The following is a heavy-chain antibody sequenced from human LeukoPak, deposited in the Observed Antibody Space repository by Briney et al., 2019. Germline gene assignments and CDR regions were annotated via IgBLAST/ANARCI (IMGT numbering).Heavy chain of an antibody. D-gene: IGHD3-10*01. CDR2: IDTTTGNP. J-gene: IGHJ4*02. CDR1: GYPFSAHF. V-gene: IGHV7-4-1*02. CDR3: VRGTPTPGMDY. Sequence: ASVSVSCKASGYPFSAHFLNWGRQAPGQGLEWMGNIDTTTGNPRYAQDFTGRFVFSLDTSVSTAYLQITSLKADDTAAYYCVRGTPTPGMDYWGQGTQVTVSS.